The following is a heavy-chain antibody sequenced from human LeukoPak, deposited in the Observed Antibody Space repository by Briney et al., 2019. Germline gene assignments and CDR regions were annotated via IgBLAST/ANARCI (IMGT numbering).Heavy chain of an antibody. CDR2: IQRDGTSP. J-gene: IGHJ4*02. D-gene: IGHD5-24*01. V-gene: IGHV3-74*01. CDR1: GFTFSSYC. Sequence: GGSLRLSCVASGFTFSSYCMSWVRQAPGKGLEWVSGIQRDGTSPTYADSVKGRFIISRDNAKGSVYLQMNILRAEDTAVYYCSRGHHGPDYWGQGTLVTVSS. CDR3: SRGHHGPDY.